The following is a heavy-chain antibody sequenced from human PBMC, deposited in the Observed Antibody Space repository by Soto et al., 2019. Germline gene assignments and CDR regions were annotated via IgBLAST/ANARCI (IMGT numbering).Heavy chain of an antibody. CDR1: GFNFNNYW. V-gene: IGHV3-7*01. J-gene: IGHJ4*02. CDR2: LKEDGSVK. Sequence: EVQLVESGGGSVQAGGSLRLSCAGSGFNFNNYWMSWVRQAPGKGLEWVAYLKEDGSVKYYVDSVKDRFTVSRDNAKNLQYLQMNSLRVEDTAMYYCARIGYKSSTFDYWGQGILVTVSS. D-gene: IGHD2-15*01. CDR3: ARIGYKSSTFDY.